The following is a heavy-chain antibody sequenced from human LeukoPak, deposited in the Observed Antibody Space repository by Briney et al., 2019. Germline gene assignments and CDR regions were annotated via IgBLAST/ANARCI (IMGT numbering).Heavy chain of an antibody. CDR3: AKNRRASGDYAGAFDY. CDR2: IGYDRNSK. D-gene: IGHD4-17*01. Sequence: GGSLRLSCAAYGSTFSNYGIHWVRQAPGKGLEWVAFIGYDRNSKHYADSVKGRFTISGDNSKNTLYLQMNSLRTEDTAVYYCAKNRRASGDYAGAFDYWGQGTLVTVSS. CDR1: GSTFSNYG. J-gene: IGHJ4*02. V-gene: IGHV3-30*02.